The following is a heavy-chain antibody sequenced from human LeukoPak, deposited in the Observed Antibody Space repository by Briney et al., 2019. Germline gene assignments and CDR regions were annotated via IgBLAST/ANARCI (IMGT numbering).Heavy chain of an antibody. CDR3: ARGAIPYGYSGYDYLDY. V-gene: IGHV3-30*01. J-gene: IGHJ4*02. D-gene: IGHD5-12*01. Sequence: GGSLRLSCAAAGFTFSTYAMHWLRQAPGKGLEWVAVVSYDDRHKYYADSVKGRFTISRDISRNTLFLQMDSLGVEDTAVYYCARGAIPYGYSGYDYLDYWGPGTLVTVSS. CDR2: VSYDDRHK. CDR1: GFTFSTYA.